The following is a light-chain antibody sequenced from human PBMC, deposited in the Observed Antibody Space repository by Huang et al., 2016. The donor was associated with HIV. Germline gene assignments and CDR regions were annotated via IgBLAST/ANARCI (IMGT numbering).Light chain of an antibody. J-gene: IGKJ3*01. V-gene: IGKV3-20*01. CDR3: HQYGSPPFT. Sequence: EIVLTQSPGTLSLSPGERATLSCRASQSVSSNYLAWYLQKPGQAPTLLIDGASSRATDIPDRFSGSGSGTDFTLTISRLEPEDFAVYYCHQYGSPPFTFGPGTKVDIK. CDR2: GAS. CDR1: QSVSSNY.